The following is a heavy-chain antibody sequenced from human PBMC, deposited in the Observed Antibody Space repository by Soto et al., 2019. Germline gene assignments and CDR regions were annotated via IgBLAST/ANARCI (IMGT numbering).Heavy chain of an antibody. J-gene: IGHJ4*02. Sequence: EVQLVESGGGLVQPGGSLRLSCAASGFTVSSNHMSWVRQAPGKGLEWVSLIYSGGSTYYADSVKGRFTFSRDNSKNTLYLQMNSLRVEDTGVYYCAGPGEQHRYWGQGTLVTVSS. CDR2: IYSGGST. CDR1: GFTVSSNH. CDR3: AGPGEQHRY. V-gene: IGHV3-66*01. D-gene: IGHD3-16*01.